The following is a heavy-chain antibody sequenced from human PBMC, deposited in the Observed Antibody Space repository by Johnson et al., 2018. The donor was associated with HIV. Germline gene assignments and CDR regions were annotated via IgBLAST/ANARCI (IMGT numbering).Heavy chain of an antibody. D-gene: IGHD6-19*01. CDR2: ISYDGSNK. CDR1: GFTFSSYA. Sequence: VQLVESGGGLVKPGGSLRLSCAASGFTFSSYAMSWVRQAPGKGLEWVAVISYDGSNKYYADSVKGRFTISRDNSKNTLYLQMNSLRAEDTAVYYCARDIIAVAGYDAFDIWGQGTMVTVSS. J-gene: IGHJ3*02. V-gene: IGHV3-30-3*01. CDR3: ARDIIAVAGYDAFDI.